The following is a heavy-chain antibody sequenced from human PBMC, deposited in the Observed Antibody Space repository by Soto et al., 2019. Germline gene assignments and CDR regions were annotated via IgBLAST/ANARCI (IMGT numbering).Heavy chain of an antibody. CDR2: ISAYNGNT. J-gene: IGHJ5*02. V-gene: IGHV1-18*04. Sequence: XSVKVSCRASGYTFTSYGISWVRQAPGQGLEWMGWISAYNGNTNYAQKLQGRVTMTTDTSTSTAYMELRSLRSDDTAVYYCARGSLSAVTNNWFDPWGQGTLVTVAS. CDR3: ARGSLSAVTNNWFDP. D-gene: IGHD4-17*01. CDR1: GYTFTSYG.